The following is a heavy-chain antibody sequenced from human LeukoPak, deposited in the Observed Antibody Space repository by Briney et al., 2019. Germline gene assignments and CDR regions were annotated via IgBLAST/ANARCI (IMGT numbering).Heavy chain of an antibody. D-gene: IGHD4-17*01. V-gene: IGHV3-23*01. J-gene: IGHJ4*02. CDR1: GFTFTNYA. CDR3: ARLGYGDYKTDY. CDR2: ISGSGGST. Sequence: GGSLRLSCAASGFTFTNYAMSWVRQAPGKGLEWVSAISGSGGSTKYPDSVKGRFTISRDNSRNTLYLHMNSLRAEDTALYYCARLGYGDYKTDYWGQGTLVTVSS.